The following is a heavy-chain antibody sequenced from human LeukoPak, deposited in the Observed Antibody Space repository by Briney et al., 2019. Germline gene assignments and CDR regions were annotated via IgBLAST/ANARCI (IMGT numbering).Heavy chain of an antibody. D-gene: IGHD3-3*01. CDR1: GGSISSSSYY. V-gene: IGHV4-39*07. J-gene: IGHJ4*02. CDR3: ARGIFLEWLLFDY. Sequence: SETLSLTCTVSGGSISSSSYYWGWIRQPPGKGLEWIGSIYYSGSTYYNPSLKSRVTISVDTSKNQFSLKLSSVTAADTAVYYCARGIFLEWLLFDYWGQGTLVTVSS. CDR2: IYYSGST.